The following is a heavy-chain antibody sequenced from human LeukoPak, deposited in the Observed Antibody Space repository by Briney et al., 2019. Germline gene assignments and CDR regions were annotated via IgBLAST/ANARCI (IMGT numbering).Heavy chain of an antibody. V-gene: IGHV1-69*05. J-gene: IGHJ4*02. CDR2: IIPIFGTA. CDR3: ARELEDYYDSSDPSWGYFDY. Sequence: SVKVSCKASGGTFSSYAISWVRQAPGQGLEWMGGIIPIFGTANYAQKFQGRVTITTDESTSTAYMELSSLRSEDTAVYYCARELEDYYDSSDPSWGYFDYWGQGTLVTVSS. CDR1: GGTFSSYA. D-gene: IGHD3-22*01.